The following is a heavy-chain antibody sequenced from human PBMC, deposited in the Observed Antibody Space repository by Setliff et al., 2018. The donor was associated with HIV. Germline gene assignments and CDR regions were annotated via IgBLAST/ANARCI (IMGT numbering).Heavy chain of an antibody. CDR2: INAGNGNT. V-gene: IGHV1-3*01. J-gene: IGHJ4*02. Sequence: GASVKVSCKASGYTFTSYAMHWVRQAPGQRLEWMGWINAGNGNTNYAQNLQGRVTMSTDTSTSTVYMELSSLRSEDTAVYYCAREGPPHDSSGQSLDYWGQGTLVTVSS. CDR1: GYTFTSYA. CDR3: AREGPPHDSSGQSLDY. D-gene: IGHD3-22*01.